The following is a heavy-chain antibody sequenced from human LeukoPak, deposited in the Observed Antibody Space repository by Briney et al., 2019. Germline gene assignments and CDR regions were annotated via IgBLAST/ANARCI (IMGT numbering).Heavy chain of an antibody. CDR1: GFTFSSYG. D-gene: IGHD3-10*01. J-gene: IGHJ4*02. CDR3: AKAYGSGSGDFDY. V-gene: IGHV3-30*18. CDR2: ISYDGSNK. Sequence: GGSLRLSCAASGFTFSSYGMHWVRQAPGKGLEWVAVISYDGSNKYYADSVKGRFTISRDNSKNTLYLQMNSLRAEDTAVYYCAKAYGSGSGDFDYWAREPWSPSPQ.